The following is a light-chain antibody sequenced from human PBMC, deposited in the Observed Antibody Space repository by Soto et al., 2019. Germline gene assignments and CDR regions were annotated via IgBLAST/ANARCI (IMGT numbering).Light chain of an antibody. CDR3: QQYGNSPIT. CDR1: QSVSSSY. CDR2: GAS. J-gene: IGKJ5*01. Sequence: EIVLTQPPGTLSLSPGERATLSCRASQSVSSSYLAWYQQKPGQAPSXXIYGASSRATGFPDRFSGSGSGTDCTITISRLEPEDFEVYYCQQYGNSPITFGQGTRLEIK. V-gene: IGKV3-20*01.